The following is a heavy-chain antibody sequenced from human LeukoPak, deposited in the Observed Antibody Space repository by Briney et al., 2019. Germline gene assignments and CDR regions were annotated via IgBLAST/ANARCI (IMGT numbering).Heavy chain of an antibody. CDR2: ISSSSSYI. CDR1: GFTFSSYS. Sequence: GGSLRLSCAASGFTFSSYSMNWVRQAPGKELEWVSSISSSSSYIYYADSVKGRFTISRDNAKNSLYLQMNSLRAEDTAVYYCARDEVDGYNYDYFDYWGQGTLVTVSS. J-gene: IGHJ4*02. CDR3: ARDEVDGYNYDYFDY. V-gene: IGHV3-21*01. D-gene: IGHD5-24*01.